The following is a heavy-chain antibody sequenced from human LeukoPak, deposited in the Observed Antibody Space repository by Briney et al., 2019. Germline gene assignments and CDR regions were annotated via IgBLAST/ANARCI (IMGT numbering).Heavy chain of an antibody. CDR1: GGSISSYF. J-gene: IGHJ4*02. CDR2: IHYTGTT. CDR3: ARGPDSRKVGY. V-gene: IGHV4-59*01. Sequence: SETLSLTCTVSGGSISSYFWSWIRQSPGKGLEWIGHIHYTGTTNYNPTLKSRVTMSVDSSKKQLSLKLTSVTAADTAVYYCARGPDSRKVGYWGQGTLVTVSS. D-gene: IGHD3-22*01.